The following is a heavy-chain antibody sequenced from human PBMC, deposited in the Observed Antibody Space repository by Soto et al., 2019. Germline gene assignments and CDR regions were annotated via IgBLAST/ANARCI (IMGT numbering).Heavy chain of an antibody. CDR3: ARGRRERDYYGSGSPFDI. V-gene: IGHV4-34*01. D-gene: IGHD3-10*01. Sequence: SETLSLTCAVSGVSFSSYYWSCIRQSPQKGLEWVGEINHSDYTNYSPSLKSPVTLSVETSKAQFSLRLTSVTAADTAVYYCARGRRERDYYGSGSPFDIWGQGIQVTVS. CDR2: INHSDYT. CDR1: GVSFSSYY. J-gene: IGHJ4*02.